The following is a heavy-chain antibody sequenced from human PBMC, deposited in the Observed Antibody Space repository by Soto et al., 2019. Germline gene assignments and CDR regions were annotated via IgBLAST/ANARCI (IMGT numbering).Heavy chain of an antibody. CDR3: ARATPSDYSTYAFDY. J-gene: IGHJ4*02. CDR2: IYYSGST. V-gene: IGHV4-31*03. Sequence: PSETLSLTCTVSGGSISSGGYYWNWIRQHPGKGLEWIGYIYYSGSTNYNPSLKSRVSMSVDTSKNQFSLNLSSVTAADTAVYYCARATPSDYSTYAFDYSGQGTLVTVSS. D-gene: IGHD4-4*01. CDR1: GGSISSGGYY.